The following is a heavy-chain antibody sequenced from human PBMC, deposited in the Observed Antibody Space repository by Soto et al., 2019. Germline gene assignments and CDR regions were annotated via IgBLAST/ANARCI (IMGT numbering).Heavy chain of an antibody. V-gene: IGHV3-23*01. D-gene: IGHD3-22*01. CDR2: ISGSGGST. CDR3: ATYYYDSSVYGTEYFQH. Sequence: EVQLLESGGGLVQPGGSLRLSCAASGFTFSSYAMSWVRQAPGKGLEWVSAISGSGGSTYYADSVKGRFTISRDNSKNPLYLQMNSLRAEDTAVYYCATYYYDSSVYGTEYFQHWGQGTMVTVSS. CDR1: GFTFSSYA. J-gene: IGHJ1*01.